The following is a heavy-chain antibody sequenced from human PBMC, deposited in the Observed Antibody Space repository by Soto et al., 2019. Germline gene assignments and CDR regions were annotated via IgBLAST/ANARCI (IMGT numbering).Heavy chain of an antibody. Sequence: QVQLVQSGGEVKKPGASVKVSCNASGYTFTSHSIHWVRQAPGQRLEWLGWINAGNGDTKYSQKFQGRVTITRDTSASTSYMEMSTLTSEDTALYYCATSITMLRGAKYYFDYWGQGTLVTVSS. D-gene: IGHD3-10*01. V-gene: IGHV1-3*01. CDR1: GYTFTSHS. J-gene: IGHJ4*02. CDR2: INAGNGDT. CDR3: ATSITMLRGAKYYFDY.